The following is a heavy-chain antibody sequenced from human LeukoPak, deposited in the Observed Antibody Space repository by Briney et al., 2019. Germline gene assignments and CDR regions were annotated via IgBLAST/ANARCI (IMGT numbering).Heavy chain of an antibody. Sequence: ASVKVSCKASGYTFTSYDINWVRQATGQGLEWMGWMNPNSGNTGYAQKFQGRVTMTRNTSISTAYMELSSLRSEDTAVYYCAVLYYYDSSGYTDFDYWGQGTLVTVSS. J-gene: IGHJ4*02. CDR3: AVLYYYDSSGYTDFDY. CDR1: GYTFTSYD. D-gene: IGHD3-22*01. V-gene: IGHV1-8*01. CDR2: MNPNSGNT.